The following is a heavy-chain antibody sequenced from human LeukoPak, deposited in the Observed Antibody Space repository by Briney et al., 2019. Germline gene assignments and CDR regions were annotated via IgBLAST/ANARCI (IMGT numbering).Heavy chain of an antibody. J-gene: IGHJ4*02. CDR2: IWYDGSNK. CDR3: ARDEEEGSSKQLY. D-gene: IGHD1-1*01. Sequence: GSLRLSCAASGFTFSSYGMHWVRQAPGKGLGWVAVIWYDGSNKYYADSVKGRFTISRDNSKNTLYLQMNSLRAEDTAVYYCARDEEEGSSKQLYWGQGTLVTVSS. CDR1: GFTFSSYG. V-gene: IGHV3-33*01.